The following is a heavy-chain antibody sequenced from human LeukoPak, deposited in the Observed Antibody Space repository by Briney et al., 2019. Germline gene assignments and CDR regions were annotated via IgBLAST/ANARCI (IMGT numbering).Heavy chain of an antibody. CDR1: GGSISSGGYY. CDR3: ARANTIFGVAIRPFDY. J-gene: IGHJ4*02. CDR2: IYYSGST. V-gene: IGHV4-31*03. Sequence: SETLSLTCTVSGGSISSGGYYWSWIRQHPGQGLEWIGYIYYSGSTYYNPSLKSRVTISVDTSKNQFSLKLSSVTAADTAVYYCARANTIFGVAIRPFDYWGQGTLVTVSS. D-gene: IGHD3-3*01.